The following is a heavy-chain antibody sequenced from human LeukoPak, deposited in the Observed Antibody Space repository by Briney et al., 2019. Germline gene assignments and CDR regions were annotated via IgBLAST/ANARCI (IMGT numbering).Heavy chain of an antibody. J-gene: IGHJ4*02. V-gene: IGHV3-48*03. CDR1: GFTFSSYE. Sequence: PGGSLRLSCVVSGFTFSSYEMNWVRQAPGKGLEWPSHISSSGSSIQYADSVKGRFTISRDNAKNSLYLQMNSLRAEDTAVYYCARTRDGPFDYWGQGALVTVSS. CDR2: ISSSGSSI. CDR3: ARTRDGPFDY. D-gene: IGHD5-24*01.